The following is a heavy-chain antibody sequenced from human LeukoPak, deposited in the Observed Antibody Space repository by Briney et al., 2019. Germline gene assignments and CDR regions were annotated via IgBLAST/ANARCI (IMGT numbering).Heavy chain of an antibody. J-gene: IGHJ4*02. CDR3: ARGDIVVVVASTPPNFDY. CDR2: ISAYNGNT. V-gene: IGHV1-18*01. Sequence: GASVKVSCKASGYTFTSYGISWVRQAPGQGLEWMGWISAYNGNTNYAQKLHGRVTMTTDTSTSTAYMELRSLRSDDTAVYYCARGDIVVVVASTPPNFDYWGQGTLVTVSS. D-gene: IGHD2-15*01. CDR1: GYTFTSYG.